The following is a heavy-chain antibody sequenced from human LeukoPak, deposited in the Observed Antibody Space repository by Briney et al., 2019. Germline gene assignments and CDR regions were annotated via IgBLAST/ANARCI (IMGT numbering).Heavy chain of an antibody. V-gene: IGHV1-69*05. J-gene: IGHJ4*02. CDR2: ITPIFGTA. CDR3: ATANPYCSSTSCSPSEFDY. CDR1: GGTFTSYA. D-gene: IGHD2-2*01. Sequence: GASVKVSCKASGGTFTSYAISWVRQAPGQGLEWMGGITPIFGTANYAQKFQGRVTITTDESTSTAYMELSSLRSEDTAVYYCATANPYCSSTSCSPSEFDYWGQGTLVTVSS.